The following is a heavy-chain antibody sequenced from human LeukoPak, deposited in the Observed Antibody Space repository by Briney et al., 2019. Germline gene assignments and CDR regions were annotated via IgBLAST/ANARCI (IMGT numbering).Heavy chain of an antibody. CDR3: ARGKSGLLWFGDIDY. Sequence: PGGSLRLSCAASGFTFSSYGMHWVRQAPGKGLEWVAVIWYDGSNKYYADSVKGRFTISRDNSKNTLYLQMNSLRAEDTAVYYCARGKSGLLWFGDIDYWGQGTLVTVSS. J-gene: IGHJ4*02. CDR2: IWYDGSNK. CDR1: GFTFSSYG. V-gene: IGHV3-33*01. D-gene: IGHD3-10*01.